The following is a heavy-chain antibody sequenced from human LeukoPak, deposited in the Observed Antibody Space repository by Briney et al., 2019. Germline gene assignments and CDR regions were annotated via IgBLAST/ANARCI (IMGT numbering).Heavy chain of an antibody. CDR2: IIPILGIA. CDR1: GGTFSSYT. D-gene: IGHD3-22*01. Sequence: GSSVKVSCKASGGTFSSYTISWVRQAPGQGLEWMGRIIPILGIANYAQKFQGRVTITTDESTSTAYMELSSLRSEDTAVYYCARTYYYDSSGYYEYDYWGQGTLVTVSS. J-gene: IGHJ4*02. CDR3: ARTYYYDSSGYYEYDY. V-gene: IGHV1-69*02.